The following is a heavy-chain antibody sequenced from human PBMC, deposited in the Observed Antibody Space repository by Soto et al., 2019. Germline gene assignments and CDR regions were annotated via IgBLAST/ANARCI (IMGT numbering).Heavy chain of an antibody. CDR1: GFSLSSTRMA. D-gene: IGHD6-19*01. Sequence: QITLKESGPTLVKPTQTLTLTCTFSGFSLSSTRMAVGWIRQPPGKALEWLALIYWDDDKRYSPFLKSRLTITKAHSKNQVVLTMSNMDPVDTARYYCAHIVVAGLGYYFDYWGQGTLVTVSS. CDR2: IYWDDDK. CDR3: AHIVVAGLGYYFDY. J-gene: IGHJ4*02. V-gene: IGHV2-5*02.